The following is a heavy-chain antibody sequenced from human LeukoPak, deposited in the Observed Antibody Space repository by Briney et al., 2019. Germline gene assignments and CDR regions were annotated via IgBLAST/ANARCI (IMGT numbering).Heavy chain of an antibody. V-gene: IGHV5-51*01. J-gene: IGHJ3*02. CDR1: GYSFTSYW. CDR2: IYPGDSDT. D-gene: IGHD2-2*01. CDR3: ARELGYCSSTSCFQTTFDI. Sequence: KPGDSLKISCKGSGYSFTSYWIRWVRQIPGKALEWMGIIYPGDSDTRYSPSYQGQVTISADKSISTAYLQWSSLKASDTAMYYCARELGYCSSTSCFQTTFDIWGQGTMVTVSS.